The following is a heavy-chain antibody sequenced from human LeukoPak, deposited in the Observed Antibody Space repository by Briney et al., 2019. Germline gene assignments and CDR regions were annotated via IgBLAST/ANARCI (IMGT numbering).Heavy chain of an antibody. Sequence: SVKVSCKASGGTFSSYAISWVRQAPGQGLEWMGGIIPIFGTANYAQKFQGRVTITADESTSTAYMELSSLRSEDTAVYYCARGSGGIAVAGTLGYYYYGMDVWGQGTTVTVSS. D-gene: IGHD6-19*01. V-gene: IGHV1-69*13. J-gene: IGHJ6*02. CDR2: IIPIFGTA. CDR1: GGTFSSYA. CDR3: ARGSGGIAVAGTLGYYYYGMDV.